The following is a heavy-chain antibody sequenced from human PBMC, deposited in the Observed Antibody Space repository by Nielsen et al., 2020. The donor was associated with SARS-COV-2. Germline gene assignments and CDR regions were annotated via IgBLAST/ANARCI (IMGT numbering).Heavy chain of an antibody. J-gene: IGHJ4*02. CDR1: GFTFSSYG. D-gene: IGHD5-18*01. CDR2: ISYDGSNK. CDR3: ARQLTAMVTWGCDY. V-gene: IGHV3-30*03. Sequence: GGSLRLSCAASGFTFSSYGMHWVRQAPGKGLEWVAVISYDGSNKYYADSVKGRFTISRDNSKNTLYLQMNSLRAEDTAVYYCARQLTAMVTWGCDYWGQGILVTVSS.